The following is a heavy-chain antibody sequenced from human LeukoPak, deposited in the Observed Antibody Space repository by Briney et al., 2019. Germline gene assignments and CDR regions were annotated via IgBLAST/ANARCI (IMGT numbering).Heavy chain of an antibody. Sequence: ASVKVSCKASGYTFTGYYMHWVRQAPGQGLEWMGRINPNSGGTNYAQKFQGRVTMTRDTSTSTVYMELSSLRSEDTAVYYCARVGPYCSGGSCYSEFGDYFDYWGQGTLVTVSS. J-gene: IGHJ4*02. CDR2: INPNSGGT. D-gene: IGHD2-15*01. CDR3: ARVGPYCSGGSCYSEFGDYFDY. V-gene: IGHV1-2*06. CDR1: GYTFTGYY.